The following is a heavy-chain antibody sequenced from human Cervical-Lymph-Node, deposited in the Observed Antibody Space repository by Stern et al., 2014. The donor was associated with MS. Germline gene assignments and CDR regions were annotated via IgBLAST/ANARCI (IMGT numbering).Heavy chain of an antibody. J-gene: IGHJ6*02. D-gene: IGHD1-1*01. CDR2: ITYDGSNK. CDR1: GFTFSTYA. V-gene: IGHV3-30-3*01. Sequence: VQLEESGGGVVQPGRSLRLSCAASGFTFSTYAMHWVRQAPGKGLEWVAVITYDGSNKYYADSLKGRFTISRDDSKNTVYLQMNSLRAEDTALYYCARQRIPGGYYYGMDVWGQGTTVTVSS. CDR3: ARQRIPGGYYYGMDV.